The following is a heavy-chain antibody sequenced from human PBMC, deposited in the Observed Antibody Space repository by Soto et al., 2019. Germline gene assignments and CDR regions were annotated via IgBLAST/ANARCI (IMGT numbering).Heavy chain of an antibody. V-gene: IGHV4-34*01. D-gene: IGHD3-3*01. CDR1: GGSFSGYY. CDR2: INHSGST. CDR3: ARGIDDFWSGYYTKYYFDY. J-gene: IGHJ4*02. Sequence: SETLSLTCAVCGGSFSGYYWSWFRQPPGKGLEWIGEINHSGSTNYNPSLKSRVTISVDTSKNQFSLKLSSVTAADTAVYYCARGIDDFWSGYYTKYYFDYWGQGTLVTVSS.